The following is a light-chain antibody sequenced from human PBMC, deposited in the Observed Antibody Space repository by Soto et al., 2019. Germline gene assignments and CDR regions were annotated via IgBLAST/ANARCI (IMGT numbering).Light chain of an antibody. V-gene: IGKV3-15*01. Sequence: EKVMTQSPATLSVSPGERATLSCRASQSVRSNLAWYQQKPGQPPRLLIYDASTRATGIPSRFSGSRSGTEVTLTISSLKSEDFAVYYCQQYDNWPRTFGQGTKVDIK. CDR1: QSVRSN. J-gene: IGKJ1*01. CDR2: DAS. CDR3: QQYDNWPRT.